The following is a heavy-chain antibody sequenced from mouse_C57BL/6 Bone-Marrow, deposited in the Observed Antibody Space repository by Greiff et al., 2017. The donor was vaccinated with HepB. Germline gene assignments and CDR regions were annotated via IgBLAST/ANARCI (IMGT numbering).Heavy chain of an antibody. CDR2: IDPSDSET. J-gene: IGHJ4*01. CDR1: GYTFTSYW. CDR3: ARSLRWLRRGDYYAMDY. Sequence: QVQLQQPGAELVRPGSSVKLSCKASGYTFTSYWMHWVKQRPIQGLEWIGNIDPSDSETHYNQKFKDKATLTVDKSSSTAYMQLSSLTSEDSAVYYCARSLRWLRRGDYYAMDYWGQGTSVTVSS. D-gene: IGHD2-9*01. V-gene: IGHV1-52*01.